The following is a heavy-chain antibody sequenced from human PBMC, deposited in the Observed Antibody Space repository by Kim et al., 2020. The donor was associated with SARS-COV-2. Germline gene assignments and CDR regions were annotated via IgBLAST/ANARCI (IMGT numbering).Heavy chain of an antibody. CDR3: AREGYYDSSGYYHHDAFDI. Sequence: SETLSLTCTVSGGSISSYYWSWIRQPPGKGLEWIAYSYYSGSTNYNPSLKSRVTISLDTSKNQFSLKLSSVTAADTAVYYCAREGYYDSSGYYHHDAFDIWGQGTMVTVSS. J-gene: IGHJ3*02. CDR2: SYYSGST. V-gene: IGHV4-59*01. D-gene: IGHD3-22*01. CDR1: GGSISSYY.